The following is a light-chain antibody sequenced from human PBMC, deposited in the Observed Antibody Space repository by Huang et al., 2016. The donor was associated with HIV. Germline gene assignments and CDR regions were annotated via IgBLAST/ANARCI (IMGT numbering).Light chain of an antibody. CDR2: DAS. CDR3: QQRVNWPLT. CDR1: QTVGSY. V-gene: IGKV3-11*01. J-gene: IGKJ4*01. Sequence: EVVLTQSPATLSLSPGERATLPCRASQTVGSYLAWYHQKPGQSPRLLIYDASNRATGIPARFSGSGYGTDFTLTISTLEPEDFAVYYCQQRVNWPLTFGGGTKVEIK.